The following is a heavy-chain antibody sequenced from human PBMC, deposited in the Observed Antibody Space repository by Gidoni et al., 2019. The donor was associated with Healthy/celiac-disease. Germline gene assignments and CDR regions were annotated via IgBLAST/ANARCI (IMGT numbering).Heavy chain of an antibody. J-gene: IGHJ4*02. CDR3: VKFYGDLYFDY. D-gene: IGHD4-17*01. CDR2: ISSNGGST. Sequence: EVQLVESGGGLVQPGGSLRLSCSASGFTFSSYAMHWVRQAPGQGLEYVSAISSNGGSTYYADSVKGRFTISRDNSKNTLYLQMSSLRAEDTAVYYCVKFYGDLYFDYWGQGTLVTVSS. CDR1: GFTFSSYA. V-gene: IGHV3-64D*08.